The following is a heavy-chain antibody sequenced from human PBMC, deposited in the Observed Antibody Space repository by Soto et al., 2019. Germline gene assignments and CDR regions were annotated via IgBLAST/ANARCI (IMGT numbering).Heavy chain of an antibody. D-gene: IGHD2-15*01. V-gene: IGHV5-10-1*01. CDR3: ASQYRGGGGTCHGYYCYGIYG. CDR1: GYSFTSYW. CDR2: IDPSDTYT. J-gene: IGHJ6*01. Sequence: SLTITCMGSGYSFTSYWISWVRQMPGKGPEWMAGIDPSDTYTNYSPSFQGHVTISADNSISTVYLQWSSLKASDTAMSYCASQYRGGGGTCHGYYCYGIYGWEQGTTVAVS.